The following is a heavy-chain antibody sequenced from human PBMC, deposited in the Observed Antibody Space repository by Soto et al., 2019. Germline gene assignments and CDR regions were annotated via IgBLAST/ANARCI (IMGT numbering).Heavy chain of an antibody. D-gene: IGHD3-10*01. Sequence: GGSLRLSCAASGFTFSDFYMTWIRQAPGKGLEWVSHISSSSSYTNYADSVKGRFTVSRDNDNNSLYLEMNNLRAEDTAVYFCARDRDTYGHGFFDYWGQGTLVTVSS. CDR3: ARDRDTYGHGFFDY. CDR1: GFTFSDFY. V-gene: IGHV3-11*05. J-gene: IGHJ4*02. CDR2: ISSSSSYT.